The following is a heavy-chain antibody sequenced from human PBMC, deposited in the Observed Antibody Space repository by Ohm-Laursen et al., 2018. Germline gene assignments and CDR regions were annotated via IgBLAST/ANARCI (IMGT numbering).Heavy chain of an antibody. CDR1: GGSVSSGSYH. D-gene: IGHD1-26*01. CDR3: ARQWGGYYYYGMDV. CDR2: IYYSGST. J-gene: IGHJ6*02. V-gene: IGHV4-61*01. Sequence: GTLSLTCTVSGGSVSSGSYHWSWIRQTPGKGLEWIGYIYYSGSTNYNPSLKSRVTISEDRSKNQFSLKLSSVTAADTAVYYCARQWGGYYYYGMDVWGQGTTVTVSS.